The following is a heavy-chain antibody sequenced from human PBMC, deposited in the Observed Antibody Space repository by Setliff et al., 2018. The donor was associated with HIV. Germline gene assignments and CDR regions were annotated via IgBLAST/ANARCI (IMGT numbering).Heavy chain of an antibody. J-gene: IGHJ4*02. CDR1: GYSINSGYF. V-gene: IGHV4-38-2*01. D-gene: IGHD6-19*01. Sequence: PSETLSLTCAVSGYSINSGYFWGWIRQPPGKGLEWIGNIFHDGSAYYNPSLRSRVTISVDTSMNQFSLKVNSVTAADTAVYYCARLSPYSSDWGRPYWGQGTLVTVSS. CDR2: IFHDGSA. CDR3: ARLSPYSSDWGRPY.